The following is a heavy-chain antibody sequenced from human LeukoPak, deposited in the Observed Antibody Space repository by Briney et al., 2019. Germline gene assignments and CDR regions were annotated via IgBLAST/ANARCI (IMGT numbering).Heavy chain of an antibody. CDR3: ARRRNIAVAGNYYYYGMDV. J-gene: IGHJ6*02. Sequence: SETLSLTCTVSGGSISSYYWSWIRQPPGKGLEWIGYIYYSGSTNYNPSLKSRVTISVDTSKNQFSLKLSSVTAADTAVYYCARRRNIAVAGNYYYYGMDVWGQGTTVTVSS. D-gene: IGHD6-19*01. CDR2: IYYSGST. V-gene: IGHV4-59*08. CDR1: GGSISSYY.